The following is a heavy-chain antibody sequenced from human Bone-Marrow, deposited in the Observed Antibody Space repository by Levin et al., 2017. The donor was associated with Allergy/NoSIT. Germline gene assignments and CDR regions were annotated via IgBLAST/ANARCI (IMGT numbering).Heavy chain of an antibody. D-gene: IGHD4-23*01. Sequence: LSLTCAASRFTFSSYWMSWVRQAPGKGLEWVATIKHDGSDKFYVGSMKGRFTISRDNAKNSLYLQMSSLRVEDTAVYYCARFGTMETPYDGMDVWGQGTTVTVSS. CDR2: IKHDGSDK. CDR1: RFTFSSYW. CDR3: ARFGTMETPYDGMDV. J-gene: IGHJ6*02. V-gene: IGHV3-7*01.